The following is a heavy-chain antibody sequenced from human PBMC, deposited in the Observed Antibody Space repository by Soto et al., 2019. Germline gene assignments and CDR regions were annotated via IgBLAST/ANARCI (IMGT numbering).Heavy chain of an antibody. CDR2: ISAHNGNT. CDR1: GYAFTTYG. V-gene: IGHV1-18*01. J-gene: IGHJ4*02. Sequence: QVHLVQSGAEVKKPGASVEDSCQASGYAFTTYGITWVRQAPGQGLEWMGWISAHNGNTNYAQKLQGRVTVTRDTSTSTAYMELRSLRSDDTAVYYCARGRYGDYWGQGALVTVSS. D-gene: IGHD1-1*01. CDR3: ARGRYGDY.